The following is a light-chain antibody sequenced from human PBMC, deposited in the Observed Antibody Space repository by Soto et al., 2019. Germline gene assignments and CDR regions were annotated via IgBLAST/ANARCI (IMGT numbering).Light chain of an antibody. Sequence: QSVLTQPPSASGTPGQIVAISCSGSSXNIGSNTVTWYQQLPGTAPKLLIYSTSQRSSGVPGRFSGSKSDASASLSISGLQSEDEADYYCAAWDDRLDVYVFGTGTKVTVL. CDR3: AAWDDRLDVYV. CDR1: SXNIGSNT. J-gene: IGLJ1*01. CDR2: STS. V-gene: IGLV1-44*01.